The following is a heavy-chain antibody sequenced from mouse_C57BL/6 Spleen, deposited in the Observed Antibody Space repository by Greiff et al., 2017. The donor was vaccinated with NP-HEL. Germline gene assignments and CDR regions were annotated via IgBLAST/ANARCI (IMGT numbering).Heavy chain of an antibody. CDR1: GYTFTSYW. CDR3: ARSGGHFDY. CDR2: IDPSDSYT. V-gene: IGHV1-69*01. J-gene: IGHJ2*01. Sequence: QVQLQQPGAELVMPGASVKLSCKASGYTFTSYWMHWVKQRPGQGLEWIGEIDPSDSYTNYNQKFKGKSTLTVDKSSSTAYMQLSSQTSEDSAVYYCARSGGHFDYWGQGTTLTVSS. D-gene: IGHD3-1*01.